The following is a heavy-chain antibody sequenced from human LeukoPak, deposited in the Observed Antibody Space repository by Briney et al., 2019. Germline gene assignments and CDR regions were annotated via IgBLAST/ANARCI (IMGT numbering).Heavy chain of an antibody. CDR3: ARGKVSTYFDY. V-gene: IGHV3-7*01. CDR1: GFTFSSYW. J-gene: IGHJ4*02. Sequence: GGSLRLSCAASGFTFSSYWMSWVRQAPGKGLEWVANIKLDGSEKYYVDSVKGRFTISRDNAKNSLYLQMDSLRAEDTAVYYCARGKVSTYFDYWGQGTLVTVSS. CDR2: IKLDGSEK. D-gene: IGHD5/OR15-5a*01.